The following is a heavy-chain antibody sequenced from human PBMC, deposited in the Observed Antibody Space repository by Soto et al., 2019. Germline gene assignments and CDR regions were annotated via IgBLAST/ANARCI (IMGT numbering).Heavy chain of an antibody. CDR2: ISGRGGST. CDR1: GFTFSSDA. J-gene: IGHJ4*02. D-gene: IGHD5-18*01. V-gene: IGHV3-23*01. CDR3: AINPKRVVQLGPNLDY. Sequence: EVQLLESGGGLVQPGGSLRLSCAASGFTFSSDAMSWVRQAPGKGLAWVSAISGRGGSTYYADSVKGRFTISRDNSKNTLYLQMNSLRAEDTAVYYCAINPKRVVQLGPNLDYWGQGTLVTVSS.